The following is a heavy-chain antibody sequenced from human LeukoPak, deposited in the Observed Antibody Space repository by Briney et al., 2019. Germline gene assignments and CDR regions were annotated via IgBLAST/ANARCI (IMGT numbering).Heavy chain of an antibody. Sequence: GRSLRLSCAASGFTFSSYSMNWIRQAPGKGLECVSHISSGSTTIHYADSVRGRFTISRDDARNSLYLQMNNLRAEDTAVYYCVRDTSFPLGNTRLANWGQGTLVTVSS. J-gene: IGHJ4*02. CDR2: ISSGSTTI. CDR1: GFTFSSYS. V-gene: IGHV3-48*04. CDR3: VRDTSFPLGNTRLAN. D-gene: IGHD2-15*01.